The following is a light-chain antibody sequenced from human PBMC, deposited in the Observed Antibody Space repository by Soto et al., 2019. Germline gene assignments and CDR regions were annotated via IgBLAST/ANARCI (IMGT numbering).Light chain of an antibody. CDR1: QSVSSD. V-gene: IGKV3-15*01. J-gene: IGKJ1*01. CDR3: QQYNTWHPKMA. CDR2: GAS. Sequence: VVTQSPATLSVFPGKTATLSCRASQSVSSDLAWYQQRSGQAPRLLIYGASTRATGIPARFRGSGSGTEFRLTISSLQSEDFATYYCQQYNTWHPKMAFGRGTKVEIK.